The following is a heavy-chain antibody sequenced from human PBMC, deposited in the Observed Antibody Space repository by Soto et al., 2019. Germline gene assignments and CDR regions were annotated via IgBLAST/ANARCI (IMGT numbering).Heavy chain of an antibody. Sequence: SETLSLTCIVSDGSISSYGNYWSWLRQQPGKGLEWIGYIYSGGSTRYSPSLKNRISMSVETSKNQFSLRLTSATAADTAVYFCARGHHGSGSYFQAYYDFWGRGTLVTVSS. V-gene: IGHV4-31*03. CDR2: IYSGGST. J-gene: IGHJ4*02. D-gene: IGHD3-10*01. CDR3: ARGHHGSGSYFQAYYDF. CDR1: DGSISSYGNY.